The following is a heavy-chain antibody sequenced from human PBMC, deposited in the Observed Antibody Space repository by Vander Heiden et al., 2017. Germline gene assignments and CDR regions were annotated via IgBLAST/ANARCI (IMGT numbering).Heavy chain of an antibody. V-gene: IGHV4-31*03. CDR2: IYYSGST. D-gene: IGHD1-1*01. J-gene: IGHJ5*02. Sequence: QVQLQESGPGLVKPSQTLSLTCTVSGGSISSGGYYWSWIRQHPGKGLEWIGYIYYSGSTDDNPSLKSRVTISVDTSKNQFSLKMRSVTAADTAVYYGARDTKGWFDPWGHGTLVTVYS. CDR1: GGSISSGGYY. CDR3: ARDTKGWFDP.